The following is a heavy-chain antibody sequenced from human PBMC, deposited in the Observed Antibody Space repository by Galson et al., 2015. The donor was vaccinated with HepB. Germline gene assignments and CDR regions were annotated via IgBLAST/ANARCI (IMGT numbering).Heavy chain of an antibody. Sequence: SLRLSCAASGFTFSGSAIHWVRQASGKGPEWVGRIRSKGNDYQTSYVESVKGRFTISRDDSRNMAYLHMKSLKTEDTAVYYCTRMGDFSGYSSKWGQGTLVTVSS. J-gene: IGHJ4*02. CDR3: TRMGDFSGYSSK. CDR1: GFTFSGSA. CDR2: IRSKGNDYQT. V-gene: IGHV3-73*01. D-gene: IGHD5-12*01.